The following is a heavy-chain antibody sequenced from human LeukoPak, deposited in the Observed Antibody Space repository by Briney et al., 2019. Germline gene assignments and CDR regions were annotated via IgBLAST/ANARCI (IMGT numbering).Heavy chain of an antibody. CDR3: ARGDGYNDAEYLQH. CDR1: GFTSSSYG. Sequence: PGRSLRLSCAASGFTSSSYGMHWVRQALGKGLEWVAVIWYDGSNKYYGDSVKGRFTISRDNSKKTLYLQMNSLRVEDTAVYYCARGDGYNDAEYLQHWGQGTLVTVSS. J-gene: IGHJ1*01. CDR2: IWYDGSNK. D-gene: IGHD5-24*01. V-gene: IGHV3-33*01.